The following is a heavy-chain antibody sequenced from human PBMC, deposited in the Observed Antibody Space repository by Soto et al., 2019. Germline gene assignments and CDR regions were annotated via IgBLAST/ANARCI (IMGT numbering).Heavy chain of an antibody. V-gene: IGHV3-33*01. Sequence: PGGSLRLSCAASGFTFSSYGMHWVRQAPGKGLEWVAVIWYDGSNKYYADSVKGRFTISRDNSKNTLYLQMNSLRAEDTAVYYCARDNLWFGELMYYYYMDVWGKGTTVTVSS. CDR3: ARDNLWFGELMYYYYMDV. CDR1: GFTFSSYG. J-gene: IGHJ6*03. CDR2: IWYDGSNK. D-gene: IGHD3-10*01.